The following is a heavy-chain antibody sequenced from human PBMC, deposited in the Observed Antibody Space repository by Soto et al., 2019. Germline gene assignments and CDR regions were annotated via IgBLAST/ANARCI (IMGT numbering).Heavy chain of an antibody. V-gene: IGHV3-23*01. CDR2: IGGRGNSA. CDR3: VREGRGSFDF. CDR1: GFIFTNYA. D-gene: IGHD5-12*01. Sequence: GGSLRLSCAASGFIFTNYAMNWVRQAPGKGLEWVSVIGGRGNSAYYADSVQGRFTISRDNSKNTLSLQMSSLTADDTAIYYCVREGRGSFDFRGRGTMVTVSS. J-gene: IGHJ3*01.